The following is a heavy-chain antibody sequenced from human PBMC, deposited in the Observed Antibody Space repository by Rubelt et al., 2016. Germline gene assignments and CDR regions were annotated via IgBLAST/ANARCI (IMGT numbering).Heavy chain of an antibody. CDR3: ARGWPIVGTTALDY. CDR2: ISYDGSNK. Sequence: GLTFSSSAMHWVRQAPDKGLEWLAVISYDGSNKYYADSVKGRFTISRDNSKYTLYLQMNSLRAADTAVYYCARGWPIVGTTALDYWGQGTLVTVSS. V-gene: IGHV3-30*04. CDR1: GLTFSSSA. D-gene: IGHD1-26*01. J-gene: IGHJ4*02.